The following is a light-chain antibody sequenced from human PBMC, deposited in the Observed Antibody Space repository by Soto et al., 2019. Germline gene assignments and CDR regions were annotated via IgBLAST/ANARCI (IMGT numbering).Light chain of an antibody. V-gene: IGLV1-40*01. CDR2: GNS. Sequence: QSVLTQPPSVSGAPGQRVTVPCTGSSSNIGAGYDVHWYQQLPGTAPKLLIYGNSNRPSGVPDRFSGSKSGTSASLAITGLQAEDEADYYCQSYDSSLSGWVVFGGGTQLTVL. J-gene: IGLJ2*01. CDR3: QSYDSSLSGWVV. CDR1: SSNIGAGYD.